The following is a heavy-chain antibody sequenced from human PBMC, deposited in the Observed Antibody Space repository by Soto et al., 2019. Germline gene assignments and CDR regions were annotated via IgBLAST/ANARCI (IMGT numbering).Heavy chain of an antibody. J-gene: IGHJ4*02. D-gene: IGHD3-3*01. CDR2: IKQDGSER. CDR3: ATDRHDFWSGYYLDYFDY. V-gene: IGHV3-7*03. Sequence: EVQLVESGGGLVQPGGSLRLSCVASGFTFSSSWMTWVRQAPGKGLEGVANIKQDGSERYYVDSVKGRFTISRDNAQNSLYLQMNSLRVEDTAVYYCATDRHDFWSGYYLDYFDYWGQGTPVTVSS. CDR1: GFTFSSSW.